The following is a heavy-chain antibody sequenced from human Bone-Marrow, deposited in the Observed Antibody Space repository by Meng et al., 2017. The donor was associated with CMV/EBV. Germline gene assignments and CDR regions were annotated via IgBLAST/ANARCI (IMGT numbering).Heavy chain of an antibody. D-gene: IGHD6-19*01. CDR1: GYTFTGYY. CDR2: INPNSGGT. Sequence: SGYTFTGYYMHWVRQAPGQGLEWMGWINPNSGGTNYAQKFQGRVTKTRDTSISTAYMELSRLRSDDTAVYYCARDLYSSGWRYFDYWGQGTLVTVSS. J-gene: IGHJ4*02. CDR3: ARDLYSSGWRYFDY. V-gene: IGHV1-2*02.